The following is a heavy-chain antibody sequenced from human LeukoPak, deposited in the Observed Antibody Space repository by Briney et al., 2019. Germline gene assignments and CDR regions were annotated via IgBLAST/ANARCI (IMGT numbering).Heavy chain of an antibody. CDR1: GFTFRSYE. Sequence: PGGSLTLSCEDSGFTFRSYEMNWVRQAPGKRLEWIAYLSSSGSAFSYADSVKGRFTIARDNAKNSVYLEMNSLRADDTAVYYCARSARLMKGVVEVTALDDWGQGTLVTVSS. CDR2: LSSSGSAF. J-gene: IGHJ4*02. V-gene: IGHV3-48*03. CDR3: ARSARLMKGVVEVTALDD. D-gene: IGHD3-3*01.